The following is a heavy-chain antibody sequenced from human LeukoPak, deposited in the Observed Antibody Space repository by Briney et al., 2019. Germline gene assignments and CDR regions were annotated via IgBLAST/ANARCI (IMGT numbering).Heavy chain of an antibody. V-gene: IGHV4-39*07. D-gene: IGHD2-15*01. CDR2: IDYSGST. CDR1: GGSISSSSNY. CDR3: ARGTDN. Sequence: NPSETLSLTCTVSGGSISSSSNYWGWIRQPPGKGLEWIGSIDYSGSTYYNPSLKSRVTISVGTSKNQFSLKLSSVTAADTAVYYCARGTDNWGQGTLVTVSS. J-gene: IGHJ4*02.